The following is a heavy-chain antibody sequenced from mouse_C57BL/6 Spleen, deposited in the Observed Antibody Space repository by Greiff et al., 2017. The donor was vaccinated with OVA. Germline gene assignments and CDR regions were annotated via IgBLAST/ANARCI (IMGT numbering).Heavy chain of an antibody. CDR1: GYTFTEYT. CDR3: ARHEDRYYGSSPSWFAY. Sequence: QIQLQQSGAELVKPGASVKLSCKASGYTFTEYTIHWVKQRSGQGLEWIGWFYPGSGSIKYNEKFKDKATLTADKSSSTVYMELSRLTSEDSAVYFCARHEDRYYGSSPSWFAYWGQGTLVTVSA. CDR2: FYPGSGSI. J-gene: IGHJ3*01. V-gene: IGHV1-62-2*01. D-gene: IGHD1-1*01.